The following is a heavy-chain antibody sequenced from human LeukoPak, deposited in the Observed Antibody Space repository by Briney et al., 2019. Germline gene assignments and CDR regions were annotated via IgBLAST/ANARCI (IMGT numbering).Heavy chain of an antibody. Sequence: GGSLRLSCAASGFTVSSNYMSWVRQAPGKGLEWVSVIYSGGSTYYADSVKGRFTISRDNSKNTLCLQMNSLRAEDTAVYYCAREVDYGDYYFDYWGQGTLVTVSS. CDR3: AREVDYGDYYFDY. V-gene: IGHV3-53*01. D-gene: IGHD4-17*01. J-gene: IGHJ4*02. CDR1: GFTVSSNY. CDR2: IYSGGST.